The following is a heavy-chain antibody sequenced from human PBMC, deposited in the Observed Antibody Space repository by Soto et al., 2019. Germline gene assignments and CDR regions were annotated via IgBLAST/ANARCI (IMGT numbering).Heavy chain of an antibody. V-gene: IGHV4-31*03. Sequence: QVQLQESGPGLVKPSQTLSLTCTVSGGSISSGGYYWSWIRQHPGKGLEWIGYIYYSGSTYYNPSLKGRVTISVDTSKNQFSLKLSSVTAADTAVYYCARGGVVRQWLVRGNWFDPWGQGTLVTVSS. CDR1: GGSISSGGYY. J-gene: IGHJ5*02. CDR2: IYYSGST. D-gene: IGHD6-19*01. CDR3: ARGGVVRQWLVRGNWFDP.